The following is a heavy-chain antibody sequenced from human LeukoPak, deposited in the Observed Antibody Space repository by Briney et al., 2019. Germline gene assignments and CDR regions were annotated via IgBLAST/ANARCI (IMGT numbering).Heavy chain of an antibody. D-gene: IGHD3-16*01. V-gene: IGHV3-7*04. CDR3: SRGTYYYEF. J-gene: IGHJ4*02. CDR1: GFTFSRYW. Sequence: GGSLRLSCAASGFTFSRYWMSWVRQAPGKGLEWVANIKQDGREKYYVDSVKGRFTISRDNAKNSLYLQMNSLRAEDTAVYYCSRGTYYYEFWGQATLVTVSP. CDR2: IKQDGREK.